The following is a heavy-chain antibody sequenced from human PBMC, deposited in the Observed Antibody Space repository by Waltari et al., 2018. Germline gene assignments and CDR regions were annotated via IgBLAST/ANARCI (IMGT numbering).Heavy chain of an antibody. CDR1: GGTLTSPG. Sequence: QVQLVQSGAEVRPPGSSVKVSCKDSGGTLTSPGITWVRPAPGQGLEWVGGIIPIFGTANYAQRFQDRVTMTSDVSTSTAYMEMRSLRSDDTAVYYCARDVIRAHDDGIYVARGWFDLWGQGTLVTVSS. D-gene: IGHD4-17*01. CDR3: ARDVIRAHDDGIYVARGWFDL. CDR2: IIPIFGTA. J-gene: IGHJ5*02. V-gene: IGHV1-69*13.